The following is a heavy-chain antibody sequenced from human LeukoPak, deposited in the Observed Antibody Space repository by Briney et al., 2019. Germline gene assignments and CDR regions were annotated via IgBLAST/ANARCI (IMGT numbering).Heavy chain of an antibody. CDR1: GAAISSYY. V-gene: IGHV4-4*07. CDR3: ARIYSGSYGRAFDI. Sequence: SSAILFITCTASGAAISSYYWSWIRQPPGKGLEGIVRIYTSGRTNDNPSLHSRVTTSVEATTNQFSLKLSSVTAADTAVYYCARIYSGSYGRAFDIWGQGTMVTVSS. CDR2: IYTSGRT. J-gene: IGHJ3*02. D-gene: IGHD1-26*01.